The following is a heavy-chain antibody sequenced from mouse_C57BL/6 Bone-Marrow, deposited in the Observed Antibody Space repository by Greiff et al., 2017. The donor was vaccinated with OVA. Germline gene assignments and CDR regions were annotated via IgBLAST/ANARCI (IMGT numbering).Heavy chain of an antibody. CDR2: INYDGSST. J-gene: IGHJ1*03. D-gene: IGHD1-1*01. Sequence: EVQRVESEGGLVQPGSSMKLSCTASGFTFSDYYMAWVRQVPEKGLEWVANINYDGSSTYYLDSLKSRFIISRDNAKNILYLQMSSLKSEDTATYYCARDYYGSGYWYFDVWGTGTTVTVSS. CDR1: GFTFSDYY. V-gene: IGHV5-16*01. CDR3: ARDYYGSGYWYFDV.